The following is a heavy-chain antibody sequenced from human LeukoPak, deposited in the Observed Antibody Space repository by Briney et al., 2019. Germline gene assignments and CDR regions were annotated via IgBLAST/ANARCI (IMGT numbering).Heavy chain of an antibody. CDR3: AKDIGATTLGAFDI. D-gene: IGHD5-12*01. CDR1: GFTFSSYW. J-gene: IGHJ3*02. Sequence: GGSLRLSCAASGFTFSSYWMSWVRQAPGKGLEWVSVIYSGGSTYYADSVKGRFTISRDSSKNTLYLQMNSLRAEDTALYYCAKDIGATTLGAFDIWGQGTMVTVSS. V-gene: IGHV3-53*01. CDR2: IYSGGST.